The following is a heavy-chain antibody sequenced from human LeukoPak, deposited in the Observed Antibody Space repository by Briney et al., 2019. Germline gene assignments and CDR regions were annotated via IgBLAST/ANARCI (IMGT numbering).Heavy chain of an antibody. V-gene: IGHV3-66*01. D-gene: IGHD6-19*01. J-gene: IGHJ4*02. CDR2: IYSGGST. Sequence: GGSLRLSCAASGFTASSNYMSWVRQAPGKGLEWVSVIYSGGSTYYADSVKGRFTISRDNSKNTLYLQMNSLRAEDTAVYYCAKDPASYTHSIAVAGFLPFDYWGQGTLVTVSS. CDR3: AKDPASYTHSIAVAGFLPFDY. CDR1: GFTASSNY.